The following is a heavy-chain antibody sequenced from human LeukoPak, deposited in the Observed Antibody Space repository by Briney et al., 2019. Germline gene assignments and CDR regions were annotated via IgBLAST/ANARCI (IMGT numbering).Heavy chain of an antibody. D-gene: IGHD3-16*01. Sequence: SETLSLTCTVSGGSISSYYWSWIRQPPGKGLEWIGYIYYSGSTNYNPSLKSRVTISVDTSENQFSLKLSSVTAAGTAVYYCARVSPLGGWFDPWGQGTLVTVSS. V-gene: IGHV4-59*01. CDR1: GGSISSYY. J-gene: IGHJ5*02. CDR2: IYYSGST. CDR3: ARVSPLGGWFDP.